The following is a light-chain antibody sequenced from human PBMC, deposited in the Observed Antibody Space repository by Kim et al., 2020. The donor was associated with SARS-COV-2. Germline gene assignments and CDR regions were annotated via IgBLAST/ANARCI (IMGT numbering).Light chain of an antibody. CDR2: GAS. V-gene: IGKV3-15*01. CDR3: QQYHNWPPLT. J-gene: IGKJ4*01. CDR1: QSVGTD. Sequence: SPGERATLSCRASQSVGTDLAWYQQKPGQAPRLLIYGASTRATGIPARFSGSGSGTEFTLTIGSLQSEDFAVYYCQQYHNWPPLTFGGGTKVDIK.